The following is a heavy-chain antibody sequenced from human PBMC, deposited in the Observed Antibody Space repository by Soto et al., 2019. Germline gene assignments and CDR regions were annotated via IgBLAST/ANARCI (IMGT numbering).Heavy chain of an antibody. CDR3: ARAGIAVAGHYYYYGMDV. D-gene: IGHD6-19*01. CDR2: ISGSGGST. V-gene: IGHV3-23*01. CDR1: GFTFSSYA. J-gene: IGHJ6*02. Sequence: EVQLLESGGGLVQPGGSLRLSCAASGFTFSSYAMSWVRQAPGKGLEWVSAISGSGGSTYYADSVKGRFTISRDNSKNRLYLQMNSLRAEDTAVYYCARAGIAVAGHYYYYGMDVWGQGTTVTVSS.